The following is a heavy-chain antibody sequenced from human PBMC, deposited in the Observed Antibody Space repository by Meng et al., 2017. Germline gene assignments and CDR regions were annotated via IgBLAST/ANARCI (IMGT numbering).Heavy chain of an antibody. CDR1: GFTFSSFG. D-gene: IGHD6-13*01. CDR3: ARDLGYSPDY. Sequence: QVQLVESGGGVVQPGRSLRLSCAASGFTFSSFGMHWVRLAPGKVLAWVAAIWYDGSKEYYADSVKGRFTIFRDNSKNTLYLQMNSLRAEDTAVYYCARDLGYSPDYRGQGTLVTVSS. J-gene: IGHJ4*02. CDR2: IWYDGSKE. V-gene: IGHV3-33*01.